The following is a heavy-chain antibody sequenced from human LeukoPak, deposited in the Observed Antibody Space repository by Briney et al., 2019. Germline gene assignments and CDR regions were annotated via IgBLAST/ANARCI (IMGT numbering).Heavy chain of an antibody. CDR3: TRHAYCGGDCYADI. CDR1: GGSISSSY. D-gene: IGHD2-21*02. CDR2: IYYSGST. V-gene: IGHV4-59*08. J-gene: IGHJ3*02. Sequence: TSETLSLTCTVSGGSISSSYWSWIRQPPGKGLEWIGYIYYSGSTNCNPSLESRVAISVDTSKNQFSLRLSSVTAADTAVYYCTRHAYCGGDCYADIWGQGTMVTVSS.